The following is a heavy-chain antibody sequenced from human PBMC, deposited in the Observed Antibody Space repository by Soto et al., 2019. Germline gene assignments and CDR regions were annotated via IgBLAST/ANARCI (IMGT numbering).Heavy chain of an antibody. J-gene: IGHJ6*02. CDR3: AKLDGVVIPNYYGMDV. D-gene: IGHD3-3*01. CDR2: SRSKAKSYTT. CDR1: GFTLSDFY. V-gene: IGHV3-72*01. Sequence: GGSLRLSCAASGFTLSDFYMDWVRQAPGKGLEWVARSRSKAKSYTTEYAASVRGRFTISRDEYRSSLNLQMNSLKAEDTAVYYCAKLDGVVIPNYYGMDVWGQGTTVTVSS.